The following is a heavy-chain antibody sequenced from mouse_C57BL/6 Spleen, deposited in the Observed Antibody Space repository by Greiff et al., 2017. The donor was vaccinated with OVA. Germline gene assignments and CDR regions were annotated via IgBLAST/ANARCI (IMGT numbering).Heavy chain of an antibody. CDR2: IHPSDSDT. CDR3: AIWSTTVVERYYAMDY. J-gene: IGHJ4*01. V-gene: IGHV1-74*01. CDR1: GYTFTSYW. Sequence: VQLQQPGAELVKPGASVKVSCKASGYTFTSYWMHWVKQRPGQGLEWIGRIHPSDSDTNYNQKFKGKATLTVDKSSSTAYMQRSSLTSEDAAVYYCAIWSTTVVERYYAMDYWGQGTSVTVSS. D-gene: IGHD1-1*01.